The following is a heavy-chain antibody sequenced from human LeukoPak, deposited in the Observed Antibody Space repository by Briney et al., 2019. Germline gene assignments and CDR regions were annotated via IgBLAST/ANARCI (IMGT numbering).Heavy chain of an antibody. D-gene: IGHD2-2*01. J-gene: IGHJ1*01. V-gene: IGHV1-69*05. CDR3: ARDVEDCSSTSCHEYFQY. CDR2: IIPMYGTG. CDR1: GGTFSSYA. Sequence: SVKVSCKASGGTFSSYAFSWVRQAPGQGLEWMGGIIPMYGTGNYAQKLQDRVTITTDESTTTVYMELSSLRSEDTAVYYCARDVEDCSSTSCHEYFQYWGQGTLVTVSS.